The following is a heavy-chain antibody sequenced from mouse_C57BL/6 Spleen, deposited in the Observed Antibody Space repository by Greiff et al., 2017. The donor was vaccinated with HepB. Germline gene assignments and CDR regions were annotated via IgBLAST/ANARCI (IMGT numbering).Heavy chain of an antibody. J-gene: IGHJ4*01. Sequence: EVQRVESGGGLVKPGGSLKLSCAASGFTFSDYGMHWVRQAPEKGLEWVAYISSGSSTIYYADTVKGRFTISRDNAKNTLFLQMTSLRSEDTAMYYCARPRYYGSSYDYYAMDYWGQGTSVTVSS. V-gene: IGHV5-17*01. D-gene: IGHD1-1*01. CDR3: ARPRYYGSSYDYYAMDY. CDR1: GFTFSDYG. CDR2: ISSGSSTI.